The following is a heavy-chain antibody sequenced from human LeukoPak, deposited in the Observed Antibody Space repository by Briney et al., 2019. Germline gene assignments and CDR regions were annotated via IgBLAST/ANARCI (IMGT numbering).Heavy chain of an antibody. V-gene: IGHV3-21*01. J-gene: IGHJ6*04. CDR2: ISSSSSYI. CDR1: GFTFSSYS. Sequence: GGSLRLSCAASGFTFSSYSMNWVRQAPGKGLELVSSISSSSSYIYYADSVKGRFTISRDNVKNSLYLQMNSLRAEDTAVYYCARDGYYGSGSYSYYYGMDVWGKGTTVTVSS. D-gene: IGHD3-10*01. CDR3: ARDGYYGSGSYSYYYGMDV.